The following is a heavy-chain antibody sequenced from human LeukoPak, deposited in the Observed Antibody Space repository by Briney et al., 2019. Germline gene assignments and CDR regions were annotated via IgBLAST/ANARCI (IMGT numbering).Heavy chain of an antibody. V-gene: IGHV3-33*06. D-gene: IGHD3-22*01. Sequence: RSLRLSCAASGFTFSSYGMHWVRQAPGKGLEWVAVIWYDGSNKYYADSVKGRFTISRDNSKNTLYLQMNSLRAEDTAVYYCAKEKARNYYDSSGYGYWGQGTLVTVSS. CDR3: AKEKARNYYDSSGYGY. CDR2: IWYDGSNK. CDR1: GFTFSSYG. J-gene: IGHJ4*02.